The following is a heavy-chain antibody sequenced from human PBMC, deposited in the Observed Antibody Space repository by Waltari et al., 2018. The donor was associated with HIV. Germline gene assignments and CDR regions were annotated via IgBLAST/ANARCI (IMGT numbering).Heavy chain of an antibody. CDR2: INPNRGGK. CDR3: ARSITMIVVLIAWGYGMDV. CDR1: RYTFTGYY. Sequence: QVQLVQSGAEVKKPGTSVKVSCKASRYTFTGYYMHWVRQAPGQGLEWMGVINPNRGGKKYAQKFQDRGTRTRDTSISTAYMERSRLRSDDTAVYYWARSITMIVVLIAWGYGMDVWGQGTTVTVSS. D-gene: IGHD3-22*01. V-gene: IGHV1-2*02. J-gene: IGHJ6*02.